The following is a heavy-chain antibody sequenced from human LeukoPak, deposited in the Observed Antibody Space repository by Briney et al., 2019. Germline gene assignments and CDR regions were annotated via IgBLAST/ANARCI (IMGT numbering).Heavy chain of an antibody. CDR1: GGTFSSYA. V-gene: IGHV1-69*01. D-gene: IGHD3-10*01. CDR2: IIPIFGTA. Sequence: GASVTVSCKASGGTFSSYAISWVRQAPGQGLEWMGGIIPIFGTANYAQKFQGRVTITADESTSTAYMELSSLRSEDTAVYYCARGITMVREGFDYWGQGTLVTVSS. J-gene: IGHJ4*02. CDR3: ARGITMVREGFDY.